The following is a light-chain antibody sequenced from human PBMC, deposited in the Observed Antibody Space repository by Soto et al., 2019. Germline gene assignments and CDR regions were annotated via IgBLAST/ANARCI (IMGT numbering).Light chain of an antibody. J-gene: IGKJ1*01. V-gene: IGKV1-5*03. CDR3: LQYNSYSEA. Sequence: DIQMTQSPSTLSGSVGDRVTITFRASQTISSWLAWYQQKPWKAPKLLIYKSSTLKSGVPSRFSGSGSGTEFTITISSVQPDAFATSYSLQYNSYSEAFGQGTKVDI. CDR2: KSS. CDR1: QTISSW.